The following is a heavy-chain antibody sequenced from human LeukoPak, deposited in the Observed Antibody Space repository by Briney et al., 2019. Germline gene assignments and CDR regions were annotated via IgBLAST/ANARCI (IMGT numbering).Heavy chain of an antibody. CDR3: ARAYCSSTSCYAFDY. D-gene: IGHD2-2*01. CDR1: GYTLTELS. J-gene: IGHJ4*02. Sequence: GASVKVSCKVSGYTLTELSMHWVRQAPGKGLEWMGSFDPEDGETIYAQKFQGRVTITRDTSASTAYMELSSLRSEDTAVYYCARAYCSSTSCYAFDYWGQGTLVTVSS. CDR2: FDPEDGET. V-gene: IGHV1-24*01.